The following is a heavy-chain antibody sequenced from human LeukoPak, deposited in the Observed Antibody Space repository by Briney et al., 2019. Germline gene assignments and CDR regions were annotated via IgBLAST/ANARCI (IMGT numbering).Heavy chain of an antibody. CDR2: ISYDGSNK. CDR3: ARDTHYYYDSSGYLLL. J-gene: IGHJ4*02. Sequence: GGSLRLSCAASGFTFSSYAMHWVRQAPGKGLEWGAVISYDGSNKYYADSVKGRFTISRDNSKNTLYLQMNSLRAEDTAVYYCARDTHYYYDSSGYLLLWRQATLVTVSS. V-gene: IGHV3-30*04. CDR1: GFTFSSYA. D-gene: IGHD3-22*01.